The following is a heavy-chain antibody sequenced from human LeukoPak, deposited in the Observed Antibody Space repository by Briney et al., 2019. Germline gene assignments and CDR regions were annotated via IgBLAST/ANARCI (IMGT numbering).Heavy chain of an antibody. D-gene: IGHD2-2*01. CDR2: IYPGDSDT. J-gene: IGHJ4*02. Sequence: GESLKISCKGSGYSFTSYWIGWVRQMPGKGLEWMGIIYPGDSDTRYSPSFQGQVTISADKSISTAYLQWSSLKASGTAMYYCARHVGGEGYCSSTSCYLDYWGQGTLVTVSS. V-gene: IGHV5-51*01. CDR1: GYSFTSYW. CDR3: ARHVGGEGYCSSTSCYLDY.